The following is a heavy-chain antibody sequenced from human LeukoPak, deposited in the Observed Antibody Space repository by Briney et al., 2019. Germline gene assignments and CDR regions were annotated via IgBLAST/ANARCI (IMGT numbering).Heavy chain of an antibody. CDR3: ARNPNLVVVVLPTPSFFDS. D-gene: IGHD2-15*01. V-gene: IGHV4-39*01. Sequence: SETLSLTFIVSGDSISGSDYYWGWIRQTPRKGLEYIGNIYSSGNTFYNTSFQSRVTVSVDTSQNQLSLQLTSVTAADAAMYYCARNPNLVVVVLPTPSFFDSWGQGTLVAVSS. J-gene: IGHJ4*02. CDR2: IYSSGNT. CDR1: GDSISGSDYY.